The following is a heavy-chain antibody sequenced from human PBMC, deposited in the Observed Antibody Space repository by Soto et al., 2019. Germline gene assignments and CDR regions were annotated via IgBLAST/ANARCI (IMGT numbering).Heavy chain of an antibody. CDR1: GFTFSSYG. CDR3: ARDSPYCSGGSCYSYPPDY. J-gene: IGHJ4*02. V-gene: IGHV3-33*01. Sequence: QVQLVESGGGVVQPGRSLRLSCAASGFTFSSYGMHWVRQAPGKGLERVAVIWYDGSNKYYADSVKGRLTISRDNSKNTLYLQMNSLRAEDTAVYYCARDSPYCSGGSCYSYPPDYGGQGTLVTVAA. D-gene: IGHD2-15*01. CDR2: IWYDGSNK.